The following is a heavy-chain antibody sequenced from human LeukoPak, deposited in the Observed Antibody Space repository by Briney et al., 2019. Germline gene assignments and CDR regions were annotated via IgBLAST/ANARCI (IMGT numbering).Heavy chain of an antibody. CDR3: AKGILVGATGYSFDY. D-gene: IGHD1-26*01. V-gene: IGHV4-61*01. CDR1: VGSVSSGRYY. Sequence: SETLSLTCTVSVGSVSSGRYYWTWIRQPPGKGLEWIGYIYDSGSTNYNPSLKSRVTISIDPSKNQFSLKLNSVTAADTAVYYCAKGILVGATGYSFDYWGQGTLVTVSA. CDR2: IYDSGST. J-gene: IGHJ4*02.